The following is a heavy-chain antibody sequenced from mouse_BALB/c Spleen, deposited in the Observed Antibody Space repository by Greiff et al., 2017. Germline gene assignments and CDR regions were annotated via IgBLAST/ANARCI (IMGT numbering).Heavy chain of an antibody. CDR1: GFNSKDTY. Sequence: VQLQQSGAELVKPGASVKLSCTASGFNSKDTYMHWVKQRPEQGLEWIGRIDPANGNTKYDPKFQGKATITADTSSNTAYLQLSSLTSEDTAVYYCARGDGYYFDYWGQGTTLTVSS. CDR2: IDPANGNT. V-gene: IGHV14-3*02. CDR3: ARGDGYYFDY. D-gene: IGHD2-3*01. J-gene: IGHJ2*01.